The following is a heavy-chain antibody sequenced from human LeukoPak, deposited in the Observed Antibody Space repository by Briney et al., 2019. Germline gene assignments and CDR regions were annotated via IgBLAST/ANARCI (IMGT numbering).Heavy chain of an antibody. CDR1: GYTFTSYY. D-gene: IGHD2-8*01. V-gene: IGHV1-46*01. CDR2: INPSGGST. J-gene: IGHJ3*02. Sequence: ASVKVSCKASGYTFTSYYMHWVRQAPGQGLEWMGIINPSGGSTGYAQQFQGRLTMTTDTSTSTVYMELSSLRSEDTAVYYGARDSGDPLIRAFDIWGQGTMVTVSS. CDR3: ARDSGDPLIRAFDI.